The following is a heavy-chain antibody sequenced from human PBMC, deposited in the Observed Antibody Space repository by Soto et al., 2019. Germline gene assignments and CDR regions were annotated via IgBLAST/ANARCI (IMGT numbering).Heavy chain of an antibody. Sequence: EASVKVSCKASGGTFSSYAISWVRQAPGQGLEWMGGIIPIFGTANYAQKFQGRVTITADESTSTAYMELSSLRSEDTAVYYCARGEGQWPNFDYWGQGTLVTVSS. J-gene: IGHJ4*02. D-gene: IGHD6-19*01. V-gene: IGHV1-69*13. CDR1: GGTFSSYA. CDR3: ARGEGQWPNFDY. CDR2: IIPIFGTA.